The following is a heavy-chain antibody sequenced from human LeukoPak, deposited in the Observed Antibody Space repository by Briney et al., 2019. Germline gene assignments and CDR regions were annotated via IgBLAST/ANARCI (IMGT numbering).Heavy chain of an antibody. CDR2: IIPIFGTA. CDR1: GGTFSSYA. CDR3: ARGAPSRLPAAFNWFDP. Sequence: SVKVSCKASGGTFSSYAISWVRQAPGQGLEWMGGIIPIFGTANYAQKFQGRATITADESTSTAYMELSSLRSEDTAVYYCARGAPSRLPAAFNWFDPWGQGTLVTVSS. J-gene: IGHJ5*02. D-gene: IGHD2-2*01. V-gene: IGHV1-69*01.